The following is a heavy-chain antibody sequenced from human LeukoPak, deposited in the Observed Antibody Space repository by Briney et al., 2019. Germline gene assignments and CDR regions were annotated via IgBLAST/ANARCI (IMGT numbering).Heavy chain of an antibody. D-gene: IGHD3-3*01. V-gene: IGHV3-7*01. J-gene: IGHJ4*02. CDR3: ATDRGWRTSGYYLYYFEY. CDR2: IKHNGSEK. CDR1: GFIFTNYF. Sequence: GGSLRLSCAASGFIFTNYFMSWVRQAPGKGLEWVASIKHNGSEKYYVDSVRGRFTISRDNTMNSLYLQMSSLRAEDTAVYYCATDRGWRTSGYYLYYFEYWGQGTLVTYSS.